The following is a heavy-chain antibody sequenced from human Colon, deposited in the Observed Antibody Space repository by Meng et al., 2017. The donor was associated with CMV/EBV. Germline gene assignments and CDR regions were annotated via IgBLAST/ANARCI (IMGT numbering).Heavy chain of an antibody. CDR1: GYTFTSYG. J-gene: IGHJ5*02. D-gene: IGHD6-6*01. CDR3: ARGSDWFDP. V-gene: IGHV1-18*03. CDR2: ITTGNGKT. Sequence: ASVKVSCKTSGYTFTSYGISWVRQAPGQGLEWMGWITTGNGKTKYAQKLQGRVTMTTDTSTSTAYMELRSLRSDDMAVYYCARGSDWFDPWGQGTLVTVSS.